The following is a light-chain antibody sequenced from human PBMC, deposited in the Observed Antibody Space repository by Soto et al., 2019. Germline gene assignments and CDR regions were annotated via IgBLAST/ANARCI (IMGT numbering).Light chain of an antibody. CDR3: QQRSNWYT. V-gene: IGKV3-11*01. Sequence: ESVLTQSPAILSLSPGERATLSCRASQSVSSYLAWYQQKPGQAPRLLIYDASNRATGIPARFSGSGSGTDFTLTISSLEPEDFAVYYCQQRSNWYTFGQGTK. J-gene: IGKJ2*01. CDR1: QSVSSY. CDR2: DAS.